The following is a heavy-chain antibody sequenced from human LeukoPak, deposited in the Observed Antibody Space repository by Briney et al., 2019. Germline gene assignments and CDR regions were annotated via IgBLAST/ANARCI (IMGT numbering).Heavy chain of an antibody. CDR3: ARGGAGDGLDY. V-gene: IGHV4-59*01. CDR2: IYYSGST. CDR1: GGSISSYY. D-gene: IGHD5-24*01. J-gene: IGHJ4*02. Sequence: AETLSLTCTVSGGSISSYYWSWIRQPPGKGLEWIGYIYYSGSTKYNPSLKSRVAISVDTSKNQFSLKLSSVTAADTAVYYCARGGAGDGLDYWGQGTLVAVSS.